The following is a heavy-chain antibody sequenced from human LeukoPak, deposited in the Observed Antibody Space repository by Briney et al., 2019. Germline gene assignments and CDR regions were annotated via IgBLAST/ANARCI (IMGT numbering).Heavy chain of an antibody. J-gene: IGHJ6*03. D-gene: IGHD6-13*01. V-gene: IGHV3-21*01. Sequence: GGSLRLSCAASGFTFSSYTMNWVRQAPGKGLEWVSSISSSSSYIYYADSVKGRFTISTDNAKNSLYLQMNSLRAEDTAVYYCARDPRSSSWRDYYYYMDVWGKGTTVTVSS. CDR1: GFTFSSYT. CDR2: ISSSSSYI. CDR3: ARDPRSSSWRDYYYYMDV.